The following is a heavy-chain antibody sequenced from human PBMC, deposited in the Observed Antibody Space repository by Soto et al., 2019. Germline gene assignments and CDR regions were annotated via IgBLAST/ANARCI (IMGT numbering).Heavy chain of an antibody. D-gene: IGHD2-21*02. Sequence: GGSLRLSCAASGFTFSGSAMHWVRQASGKGLEWVGRIRSKANSYATAYAASVKGRFTISRDDSKNTAYLQMNSLETEDTAVYYCTSAFVAYCGGDCFPWGQGTLVTVSS. CDR2: IRSKANSYAT. CDR1: GFTFSGSA. J-gene: IGHJ5*02. V-gene: IGHV3-73*01. CDR3: TSAFVAYCGGDCFP.